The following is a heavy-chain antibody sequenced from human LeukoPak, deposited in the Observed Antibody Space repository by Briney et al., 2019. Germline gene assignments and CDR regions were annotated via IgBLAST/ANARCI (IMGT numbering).Heavy chain of an antibody. CDR1: GFTFSSYS. CDR2: ISSSSSYI. J-gene: IGHJ4*02. D-gene: IGHD3-22*01. V-gene: IGHV3-21*01. CDR3: ARQVVVTRDY. Sequence: PGGSLRLSCAASGFTFSSYSMNWVRQAPGKGLEWVSSISSSSSYIYYADSVKGRFTTSRDNAKNSLYLQMNSLRAEDTAVYYCARQVVVTRDYWGQGTLVTVSS.